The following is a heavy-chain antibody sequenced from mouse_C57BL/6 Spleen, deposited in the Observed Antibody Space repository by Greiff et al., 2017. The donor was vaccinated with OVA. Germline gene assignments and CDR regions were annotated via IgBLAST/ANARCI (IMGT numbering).Heavy chain of an antibody. J-gene: IGHJ4*01. D-gene: IGHD2-5*01. CDR2: IWSGGST. CDR1: GFSLTSYG. V-gene: IGHV2-2*01. CDR3: ARNPPYSNYEGGAMDY. Sequence: QVQLKQSGPGLVQPSQRLSITCTVSGFSLTSYGVHWVRQSPGKGLEWLGVIWSGGSTDYNAAFISRLSISKDNSKSQVFFKMNSLQADDTAIYYCARNPPYSNYEGGAMDYWGQGTSVTVSS.